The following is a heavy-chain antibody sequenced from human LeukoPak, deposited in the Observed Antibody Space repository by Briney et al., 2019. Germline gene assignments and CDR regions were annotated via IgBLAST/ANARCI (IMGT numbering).Heavy chain of an antibody. D-gene: IGHD2-15*01. CDR3: ARESIVVVVAARWFDP. Sequence: ASVKVSCKASGYTFTSYAISWVRQAPGQGLEWMGGIIPIFGTANYAQKFQGRVTITADESTSTAYMELSSLRSEDTAVYYCARESIVVVVAARWFDPWGQGTLVTVSS. CDR1: GYTFTSYA. V-gene: IGHV1-69*13. CDR2: IIPIFGTA. J-gene: IGHJ5*02.